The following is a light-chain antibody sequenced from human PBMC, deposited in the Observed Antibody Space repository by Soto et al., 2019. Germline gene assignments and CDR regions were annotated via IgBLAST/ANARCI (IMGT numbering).Light chain of an antibody. Sequence: EIVMTQSPATLSVSPGERVTLSCRASQSVSSNFAWYQQKPGQAPRLLIYGASTRATGIPDRFRGSGSGTEFTLTFSSLQSEDFAVYYCQQYNNWPRTFGQGTKVDIK. J-gene: IGKJ1*01. V-gene: IGKV3-15*01. CDR1: QSVSSN. CDR3: QQYNNWPRT. CDR2: GAS.